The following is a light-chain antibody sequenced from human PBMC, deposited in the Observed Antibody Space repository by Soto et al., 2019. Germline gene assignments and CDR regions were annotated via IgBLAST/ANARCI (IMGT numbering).Light chain of an antibody. CDR1: SSDVWSYNL. J-gene: IGLJ1*01. V-gene: IGLV2-23*01. Sequence: QSVLTQPASVSGSPGQSITISCTGTSSDVWSYNLVSWYQQHPGKAPKVMIYEGSKRPSGVSNRFSGSKSGNTASLTISGLQAEDEADYSCCSYAGSSNCVFGTGTKGTVL. CDR3: CSYAGSSNCV. CDR2: EGS.